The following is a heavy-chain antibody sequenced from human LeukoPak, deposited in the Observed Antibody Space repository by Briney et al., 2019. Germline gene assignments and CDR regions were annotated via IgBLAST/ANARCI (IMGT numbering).Heavy chain of an antibody. D-gene: IGHD6-13*01. V-gene: IGHV1-2*02. CDR2: INPNSGGT. Sequence: ASVKVSCKASGYTFTGYYMQWVRQAPGQGLEWMGWINPNSGGTYYAQKFQGRVTMTRDTSISTAYMELSRLRSDGTAVYYCASEDGRAGGFDPWGKGTLVTVSS. CDR3: ASEDGRAGGFDP. CDR1: GYTFTGYY. J-gene: IGHJ5*02.